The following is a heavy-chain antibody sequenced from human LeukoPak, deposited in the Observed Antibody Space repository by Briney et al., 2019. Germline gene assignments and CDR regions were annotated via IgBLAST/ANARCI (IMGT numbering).Heavy chain of an antibody. D-gene: IGHD3-22*01. CDR2: IYYSGTT. CDR3: ARSSAPYYYYSYQMDV. J-gene: IGHJ6*03. Sequence: SETLSLTCTVSGGSISSYYWSWIRQPPGKGLEWIGNIYYSGTTNYNPSLKSRVTLSVDTFKNQFSLKLSSVTAADTAVYYCARSSAPYYYYSYQMDVWGKGTTVTVSS. V-gene: IGHV4-59*01. CDR1: GGSISSYY.